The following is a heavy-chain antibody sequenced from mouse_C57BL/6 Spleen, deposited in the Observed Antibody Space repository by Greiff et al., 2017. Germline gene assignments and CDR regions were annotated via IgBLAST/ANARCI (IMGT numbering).Heavy chain of an antibody. CDR3: TLGRGDYFDY. V-gene: IGHV6-6*01. CDR2: IRNKANNHAT. Sequence: EVKLVESGGGLVQPEGSMKLSCAASGFTFSDAWMDWVRQSPEKGLEWVAEIRNKANNHATYYAESVKGRFTISRDDSKSSVYLQMNSLRAEDTGIYYCTLGRGDYFDYWGQGTTLTVSS. CDR1: GFTFSDAW. D-gene: IGHD4-1*01. J-gene: IGHJ2*01.